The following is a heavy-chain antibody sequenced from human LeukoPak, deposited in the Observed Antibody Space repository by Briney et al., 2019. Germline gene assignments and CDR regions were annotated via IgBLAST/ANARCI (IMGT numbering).Heavy chain of an antibody. J-gene: IGHJ3*02. CDR2: INTNTGNP. CDR3: ARVSGRSSLNAFDI. Sequence: ASVRVSCKASGYTFTSYAMNWVRQAPGQGLEWMGWINTNTGNPTYAQGFTGRFVFSLDTSVSTAYLQISSLKAEDTAVYYCARVSGRSSLNAFDIWGQGTMVTVSS. V-gene: IGHV7-4-1*02. CDR1: GYTFTSYA. D-gene: IGHD1-26*01.